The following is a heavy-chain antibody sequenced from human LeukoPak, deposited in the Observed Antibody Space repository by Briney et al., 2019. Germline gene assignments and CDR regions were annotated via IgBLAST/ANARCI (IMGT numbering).Heavy chain of an antibody. CDR1: GGTFSSYA. J-gene: IGHJ5*02. V-gene: IGHV1-69*05. D-gene: IGHD6-13*01. Sequence: SVKVSCKASGGTFSSYAISWVRQAPGQGLEWMGGIIPIFGTANYAQKFQGRVTITRDTSASTAYMELSSLRSEDTAVYYCARRAEAKYSSSWSNWFDPWGQGTLVPVSS. CDR2: IIPIFGTA. CDR3: ARRAEAKYSSSWSNWFDP.